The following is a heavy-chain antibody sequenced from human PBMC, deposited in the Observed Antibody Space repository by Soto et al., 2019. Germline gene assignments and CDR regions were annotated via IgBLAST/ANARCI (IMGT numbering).Heavy chain of an antibody. CDR2: ISFDGSNK. Sequence: QVQLVESGGGVVQPGRSLRLSCAVSGFTFSSYAMHWVRQAPGKGLEWVTLISFDGSNKNYADSVKGRFTISRDNSKNTLYLQMNSLRADDTAVYFCARDPAYLSRTFGELYWDFDYWGQGTLVTVSS. CDR3: ARDPAYLSRTFGELYWDFDY. CDR1: GFTFSSYA. J-gene: IGHJ4*02. D-gene: IGHD3-10*01. V-gene: IGHV3-30-3*01.